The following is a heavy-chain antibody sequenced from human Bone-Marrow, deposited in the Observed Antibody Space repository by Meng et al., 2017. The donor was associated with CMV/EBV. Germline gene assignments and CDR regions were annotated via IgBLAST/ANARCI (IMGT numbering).Heavy chain of an antibody. Sequence: GSLRLSCTVSGGSISSYYWSWIRQPPGKGLEWIGYIYYSGSTNYNPSLKSRVTISVDTSKNQFSLKLSSVTAADTAVYYCARGYDILTSLWGQGNRVNGAS. J-gene: IGHJ1*01. CDR3: ARGYDILTSL. D-gene: IGHD3-9*01. CDR1: GGSISSYY. CDR2: IYYSGST. V-gene: IGHV4-59*01.